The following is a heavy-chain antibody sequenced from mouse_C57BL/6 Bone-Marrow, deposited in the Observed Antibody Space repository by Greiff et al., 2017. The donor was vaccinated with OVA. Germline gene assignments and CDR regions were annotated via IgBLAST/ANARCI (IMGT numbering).Heavy chain of an antibody. Sequence: QVQLQQSGPELVKPGASVKISCKASGYAFSSSWMNWVKQRPGKGLEWIGRIYPGDGDTNYNGKFKGKATLTADKSSSTAYMQLSSLTSEDSAVYFCARRGVVGKNYFDYWGQGTTLTVSS. CDR3: ARRGVVGKNYFDY. D-gene: IGHD1-1*01. CDR2: IYPGDGDT. J-gene: IGHJ2*01. V-gene: IGHV1-82*01. CDR1: GYAFSSSW.